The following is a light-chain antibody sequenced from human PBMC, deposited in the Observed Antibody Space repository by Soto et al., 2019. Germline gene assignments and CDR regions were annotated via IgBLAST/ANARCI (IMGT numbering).Light chain of an antibody. V-gene: IGKV3-15*01. CDR2: GAS. J-gene: IGKJ1*01. CDR1: QSLSSN. Sequence: EIVMTQSPATLSVSPGERATLSCRASQSLSSNLAWYQQKPGQAPRLLIYGASTRATNIPARFSGSGSGTEFTLTISSLQSEDFAVYYCQQYGSSPTTFGQGTKVEIK. CDR3: QQYGSSPTT.